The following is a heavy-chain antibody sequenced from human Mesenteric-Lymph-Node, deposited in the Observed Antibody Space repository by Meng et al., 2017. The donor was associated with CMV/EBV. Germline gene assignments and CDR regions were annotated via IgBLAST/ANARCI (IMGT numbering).Heavy chain of an antibody. CDR1: GYTFTSYA. CDR3: ARGVVAGVDY. Sequence: SCKASGYTFTSYAMNWVRQAPGQGLEWMGWMSPGSGNTGYAQKFQGRVIMTRDTSTSTHYMELSSLTSEDTAVYYCARGVVAGVDYWGQGTLVTVSS. V-gene: IGHV1-8*02. CDR2: MSPGSGNT. D-gene: IGHD3-22*01. J-gene: IGHJ4*02.